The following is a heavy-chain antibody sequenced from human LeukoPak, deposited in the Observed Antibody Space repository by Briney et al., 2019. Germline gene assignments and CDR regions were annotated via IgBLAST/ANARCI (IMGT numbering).Heavy chain of an antibody. CDR3: ARDGHGDGFLTGYSYFGMDV. CDR1: GFSLSSYS. J-gene: IGHJ6*02. Sequence: GGSLRLSCAASGFSLSSYSMNWVRQAPGKGLEWVSSITISSNFIYYADSVKGRFTISRDNAKSSLFLQMNSLRAEDTAVYFCARDGHGDGFLTGYSYFGMDVWGQGTTVTVSS. D-gene: IGHD3-9*01. CDR2: ITISSNFI. V-gene: IGHV3-21*01.